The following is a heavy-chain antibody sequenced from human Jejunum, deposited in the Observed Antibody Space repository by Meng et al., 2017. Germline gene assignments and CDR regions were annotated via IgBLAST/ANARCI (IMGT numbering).Heavy chain of an antibody. Sequence: GESLKISCAASGFIFTTYAMHWVRQAPGKGLEWVAVISYDGSSEYYADSVKGRFTISRDNSKDTLYLQIKSLRPEDTAVYYCARDLGNSGWLSDYWGQGTLVTVSS. D-gene: IGHD6-19*01. CDR2: ISYDGSSE. J-gene: IGHJ4*02. V-gene: IGHV3-30*01. CDR3: ARDLGNSGWLSDY. CDR1: GFIFTTYA.